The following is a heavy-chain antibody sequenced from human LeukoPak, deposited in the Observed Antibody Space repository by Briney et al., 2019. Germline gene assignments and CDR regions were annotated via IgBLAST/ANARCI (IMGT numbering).Heavy chain of an antibody. CDR1: GGSINIYY. CDR3: ARGGSGGGNSADWYFDL. Sequence: KPSETLSLTCTVSGGSINIYYWSWIRQPPGKGLEWIGYINYSGCTNYNPSLNSRVTISVDTSKNQFSLKLGSVTAADTAVYYCARGGSGGGNSADWYFDLWGRGTLVTVSS. J-gene: IGHJ2*01. CDR2: INYSGCT. D-gene: IGHD4-23*01. V-gene: IGHV4-59*01.